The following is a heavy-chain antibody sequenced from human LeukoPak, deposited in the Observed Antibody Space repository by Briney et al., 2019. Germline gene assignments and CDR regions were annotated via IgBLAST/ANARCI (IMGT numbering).Heavy chain of an antibody. V-gene: IGHV1-18*01. Sequence: ASVKVSCKASGYTFTSYGISWVRQAPGQGLEWMGWISAYNGNTNYAQKLQGRVTMTTDTSTSTAYMELRSLRSDDTAVYYCARAPKYARNSYGITYYYYYMDVWGKGTTVTVSS. J-gene: IGHJ6*03. CDR1: GYTFTSYG. CDR2: ISAYNGNT. CDR3: ARAPKYARNSYGITYYYYYMDV. D-gene: IGHD5-18*01.